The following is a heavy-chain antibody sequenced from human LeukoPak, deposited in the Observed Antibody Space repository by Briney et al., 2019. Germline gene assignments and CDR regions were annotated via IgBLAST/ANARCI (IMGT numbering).Heavy chain of an antibody. CDR2: INHSGST. J-gene: IGHJ4*02. CDR3: ARADFWSGYFGYYFDY. Sequence: PSETLSLTCAVYGGSFSGYYWSWIRQPPGKGLEWIGEINHSGSTNYNPSLKSRVTISVDTSKNQFSLKLSSVTAADTAVYYCARADFWSGYFGYYFDYWGQGTLVTVSS. D-gene: IGHD3-3*01. V-gene: IGHV4-34*01. CDR1: GGSFSGYY.